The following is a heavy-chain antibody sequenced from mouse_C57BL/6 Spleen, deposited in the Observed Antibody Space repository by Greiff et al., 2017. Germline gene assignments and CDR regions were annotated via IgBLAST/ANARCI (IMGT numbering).Heavy chain of an antibody. Sequence: VKLQESGAELARPGASVKLSCKASGYTFTSYGISWVKQRTGQGLEWIGKIDPSSGNTYYNEKFKGKATLTVDKSSSTAYMELRSLTSEDSSVYFCSRGYNSAYWGQGTILTVSA. CDR2: IDPSSGNT. D-gene: IGHD1-2*01. CDR1: GYTFTSYG. V-gene: IGHV1-81*01. CDR3: SRGYNSAY. J-gene: IGHJ2*01.